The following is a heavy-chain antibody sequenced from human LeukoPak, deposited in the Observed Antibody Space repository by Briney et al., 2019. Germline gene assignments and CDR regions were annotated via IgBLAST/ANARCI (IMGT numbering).Heavy chain of an antibody. CDR2: IYHSGST. CDR1: GYSISSGYY. V-gene: IGHV4-38-2*02. Sequence: SETLSLTCTVAGYSISSGYYWGWIRQPPGRGLEWIGSIYHSGSTYYNPSLKSRVTISVDTSKNQFSLKLSSVTAADTAVYYCARGLLSGGNWFDPWGQGTLVTVSS. CDR3: ARGLLSGGNWFDP. D-gene: IGHD2-21*02. J-gene: IGHJ5*02.